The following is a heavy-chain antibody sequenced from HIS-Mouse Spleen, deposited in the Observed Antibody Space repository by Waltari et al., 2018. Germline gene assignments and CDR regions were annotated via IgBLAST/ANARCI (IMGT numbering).Heavy chain of an antibody. V-gene: IGHV4-59*08. CDR2: IYYSGCT. CDR3: ARGGLLAATYYFDY. J-gene: IGHJ4*02. D-gene: IGHD2-15*01. CDR1: GGSISSYY. Sequence: QVQLQESGPGLVKPSETLSLTCTVSGGSISSYYWSWIRQPPGKGLEWIGYIYYSGCTDSNPSLRGRVTLSVDTSRSRFSLRLGSVTAAGAAVYYCARGGLLAATYYFDYWGQGTLVTVSS.